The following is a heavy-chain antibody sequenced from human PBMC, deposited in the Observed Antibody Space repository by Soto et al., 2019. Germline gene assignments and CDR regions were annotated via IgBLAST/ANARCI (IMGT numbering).Heavy chain of an antibody. CDR3: ARDHFQPFGF. CDR1: GFSVGDNY. CDR2: IYSGYSGGST. Sequence: EVQLVESGGGVVQPGGSLRLSCAASGFSVGDNYMSWVRQAPGKGLEWVSVIYSGYSGGSTYYSDSVKGRFTISRDNPRNTLYLQMNSLRAEDTAVYYCARDHFQPFGFWGQGTLVTVSS. J-gene: IGHJ4*02. V-gene: IGHV3-66*01.